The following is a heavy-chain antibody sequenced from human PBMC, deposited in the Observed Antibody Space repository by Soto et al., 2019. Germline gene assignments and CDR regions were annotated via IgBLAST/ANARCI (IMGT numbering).Heavy chain of an antibody. CDR1: GFTFSSYS. CDR2: ISSSSSYI. CDR3: ARDPSSPYYDILTGYYTFYYMDV. Sequence: GSLRLSCAASGFTFSSYSMNWVRQAPGKGLEWVSSISSSSSYIYYADSVKGRFTISRDNAKNSLYLQMNSLRAEDTAVYYCARDPSSPYYDILTGYYTFYYMDVWGKGTTVTVSS. V-gene: IGHV3-21*01. D-gene: IGHD3-9*01. J-gene: IGHJ6*03.